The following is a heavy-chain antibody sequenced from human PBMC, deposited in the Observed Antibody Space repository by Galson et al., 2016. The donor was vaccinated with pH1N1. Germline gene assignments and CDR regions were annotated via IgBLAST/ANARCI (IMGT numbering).Heavy chain of an antibody. V-gene: IGHV4-61*09. J-gene: IGHJ6*02. CDR1: GDSMTSGFYY. D-gene: IGHD3-10*01. Sequence: TLSLTCSVSGDSMTSGFYYWSWIRQPAGKGLEYIGYIYTSGSTNYSPSLKSRLTISVDTSKNQVSLKLSSVTAADTVVYYCARGRIDSAGSGSYYSDYYCGMAVWGQGTTVTVSS. CDR2: IYTSGST. CDR3: ARGRIDSAGSGSYYSDYYCGMAV.